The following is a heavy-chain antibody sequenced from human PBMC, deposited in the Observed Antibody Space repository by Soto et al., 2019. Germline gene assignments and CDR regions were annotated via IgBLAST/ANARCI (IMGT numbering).Heavy chain of an antibody. J-gene: IGHJ4*02. V-gene: IGHV4-59*08. CDR3: AGAYSYGTQYDY. CDR2: IYYSGST. D-gene: IGHD5-18*01. Sequence: PSETLSLTCTVSGGSISSYYWSWIRQPPGKGLEWIGYIYYSGSTNYNPSLKSRVTISVDTSKNQFSLKLSSVTAADTAVYYCAGAYSYGTQYDYWGQGPLVTVSS. CDR1: GGSISSYY.